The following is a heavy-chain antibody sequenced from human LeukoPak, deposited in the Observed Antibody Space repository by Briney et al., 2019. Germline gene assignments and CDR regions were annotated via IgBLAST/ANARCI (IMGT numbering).Heavy chain of an antibody. Sequence: PGGSLRLSCAASGFTFSDYYMSWIRQAPGKGLEGVSYISSSGSTIYYADSVKGRFTISRDNAKNSLYLQMNSLRAEDTAVYYCARTPHCSSTSCYQSGWFDHWGQGTLVTVSS. D-gene: IGHD2-2*01. CDR1: GFTFSDYY. CDR3: ARTPHCSSTSCYQSGWFDH. J-gene: IGHJ5*02. V-gene: IGHV3-11*01. CDR2: ISSSGSTI.